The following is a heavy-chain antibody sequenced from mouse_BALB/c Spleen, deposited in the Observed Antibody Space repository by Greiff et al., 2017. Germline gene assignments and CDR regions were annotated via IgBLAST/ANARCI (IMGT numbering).Heavy chain of an antibody. J-gene: IGHJ2*01. CDR1: GFNIKDTY. D-gene: IGHD2-4*01. CDR3: ARGDYEGYYFDY. V-gene: IGHV14-3*02. CDR2: IDPANGNT. Sequence: VQLQQSGAELVKPGASVKLSCTASGFNIKDTYMHWVKQRPEQGLEWIGRIDPANGNTKYDPKFQGKATITADTSSNTAYLQLSSLTSEDTAVYYCARGDYEGYYFDYWGQGTTLTVSS.